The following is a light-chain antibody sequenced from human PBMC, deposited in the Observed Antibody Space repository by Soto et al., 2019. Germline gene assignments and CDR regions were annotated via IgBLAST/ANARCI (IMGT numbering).Light chain of an antibody. V-gene: IGKV3-20*01. Sequence: EIVLTQSPGTLSLSPGERATLSCRASQSVSSSYLAWYQQKPGQAPRLLIYGASSRAAGMPDRFSGRGSGTDFTLTISRLEPDDFAVYYCQQYGTSPWTFGQGTKVEIK. J-gene: IGKJ1*01. CDR2: GAS. CDR1: QSVSSSY. CDR3: QQYGTSPWT.